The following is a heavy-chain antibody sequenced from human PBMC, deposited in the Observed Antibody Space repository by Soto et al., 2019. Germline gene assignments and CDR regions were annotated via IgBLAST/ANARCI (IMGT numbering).Heavy chain of an antibody. J-gene: IGHJ3*01. CDR1: GVTFTNAW. CDR2: IKSKTDGGTT. V-gene: IGHV3-15*07. D-gene: IGHD3-16*01. CDR3: ATGGGIRGEALTV. Sequence: GGSLRLSCAASGVTFTNAWMNWVRQAPGKGLEWVGHIKSKTDGGTTDYAAPVKGRLIISRDDSKNTVYLHVNSLKSEDTGVYFCATGGGIRGEALTVRGQGTRVTVSS.